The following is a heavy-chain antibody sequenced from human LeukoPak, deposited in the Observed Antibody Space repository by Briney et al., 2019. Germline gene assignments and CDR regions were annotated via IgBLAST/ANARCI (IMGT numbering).Heavy chain of an antibody. CDR1: GFTFSSYD. D-gene: IGHD1-26*01. CDR3: ARERGSGSYGVEAFDI. CDR2: IGIGGAT. V-gene: IGHV3-13*01. J-gene: IGHJ3*02. Sequence: GGSLRLSCAASGFTFSSYDMHWVRQGTGKGLNWVSAIGIGGATYYAGSVKGRFTISRENAKNSLHLQMNSLGPGHTAMYYCARERGSGSYGVEAFDIWGQGTMVIVSS.